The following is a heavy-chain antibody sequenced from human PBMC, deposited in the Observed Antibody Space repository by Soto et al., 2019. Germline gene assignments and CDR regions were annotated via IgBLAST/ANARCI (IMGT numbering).Heavy chain of an antibody. CDR2: ISGNGGST. Sequence: EVQLLESGGGLVQPGGSLRLSCAGSGFTFRSYAMTWVRQAPGKGLEWVSIISGNGGSTYYADSVRGRFTISRDNSKNPLFLQMNSLRAEDTAVYYCAKDRYGSGSAPTLDYWGQGTLVTVSS. CDR3: AKDRYGSGSAPTLDY. V-gene: IGHV3-23*01. CDR1: GFTFRSYA. J-gene: IGHJ4*02. D-gene: IGHD3-10*01.